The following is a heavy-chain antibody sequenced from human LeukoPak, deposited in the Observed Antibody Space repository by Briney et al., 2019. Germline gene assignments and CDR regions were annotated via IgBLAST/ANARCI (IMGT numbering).Heavy chain of an antibody. CDR3: ARLATLTTVVTRRFYGMDV. D-gene: IGHD4-23*01. Sequence: ASMKVSCKTSGYTFTSYGISWVRQAPGQGLEWMGWISTYNGITNYAQKLQDRVTMTTDTSTRTAYMELRSLRSDDTAVYYCARLATLTTVVTRRFYGMDVWGQGTTVTVSS. J-gene: IGHJ6*02. V-gene: IGHV1-18*01. CDR1: GYTFTSYG. CDR2: ISTYNGIT.